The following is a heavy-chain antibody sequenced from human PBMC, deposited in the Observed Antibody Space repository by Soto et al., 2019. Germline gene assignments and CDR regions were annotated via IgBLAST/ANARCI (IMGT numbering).Heavy chain of an antibody. CDR1: GGSISSGDYY. CDR2: IYYSGST. Sequence: SETLSLTCTVSGGSISSGDYYRSWIRQPPEKGLEWIWYIYYSGSTYYNPSLKSRVTISVDTSKNQFSLKLSSVTAADTAVYYCARDRADGYCSSTSCYKGGFDPWGQGTLVTVSS. J-gene: IGHJ5*02. CDR3: ARDRADGYCSSTSCYKGGFDP. D-gene: IGHD2-2*02. V-gene: IGHV4-30-4*01.